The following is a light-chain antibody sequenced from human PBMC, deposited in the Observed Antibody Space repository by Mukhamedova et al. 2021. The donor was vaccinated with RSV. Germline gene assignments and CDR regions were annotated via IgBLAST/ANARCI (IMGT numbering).Light chain of an antibody. Sequence: SSDIGYYDYVSWFQQHPGKAPKLIIYEVTNRPSGVSDRFSGSKSANTASLTNSGLRAEDEADYYCNSYSSDTTLGAFGTGTKVTV. J-gene: IGLJ1*01. CDR1: SSDIGYYDY. V-gene: IGLV2-14*01. CDR3: NSYSSDTTLGA. CDR2: EVT.